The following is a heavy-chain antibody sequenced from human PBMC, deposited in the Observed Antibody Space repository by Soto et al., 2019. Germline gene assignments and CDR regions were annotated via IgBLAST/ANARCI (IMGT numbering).Heavy chain of an antibody. CDR3: ARVGNDVWSGYYTQYCWFDP. V-gene: IGHV1-18*01. J-gene: IGHJ5*02. D-gene: IGHD3-3*01. CDR1: GYTFTSYG. Sequence: ASVKVSCKASGYTFTSYGISWVRQAPGQGLEWMGWISAYNGNTNYAQKLQGRVTMTTDTSTSTAYMELRSLRSDDTAVYYCARVGNDVWSGYYTQYCWFDPWGQGTLVTVSS. CDR2: ISAYNGNT.